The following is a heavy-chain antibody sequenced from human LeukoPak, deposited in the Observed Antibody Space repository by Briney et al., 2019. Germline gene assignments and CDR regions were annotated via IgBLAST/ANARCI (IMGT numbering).Heavy chain of an antibody. J-gene: IGHJ4*02. CDR2: IYYSGST. CDR3: ARQGVVPAAIRMDY. D-gene: IGHD2-2*02. CDR1: GGSISSSSYY. V-gene: IGHV4-39*01. Sequence: PSETLSLTCTVSGGSISSSSYYWGWIRQPPGKGLEWIGSIYYSGSTYYNPSLKSRVTISVDTSKNQFSLKLSSVTAADTAVYYCARQGVVPAAIRMDYWGQGTLVTVSS.